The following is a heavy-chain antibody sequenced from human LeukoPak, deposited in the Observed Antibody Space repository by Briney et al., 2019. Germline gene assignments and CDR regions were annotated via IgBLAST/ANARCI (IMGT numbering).Heavy chain of an antibody. Sequence: SETLSLTCTVSGGSISSSYWSWIRQPPGKGLEWIGNIYYSGSTNYNPSLKSRVTISADTSKNQFSLKLNSVTSADTAVYFCARDLGYSSALNWGQGTLVTVSS. CDR3: ARDLGYSSALN. D-gene: IGHD6-19*01. J-gene: IGHJ4*02. CDR1: GGSISSSY. V-gene: IGHV4-59*01. CDR2: IYYSGST.